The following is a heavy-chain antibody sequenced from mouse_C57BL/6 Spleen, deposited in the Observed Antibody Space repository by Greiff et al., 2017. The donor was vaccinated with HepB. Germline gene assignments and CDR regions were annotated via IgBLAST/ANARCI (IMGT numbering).Heavy chain of an antibody. CDR3: ARGAITTVVRFYY. J-gene: IGHJ2*01. D-gene: IGHD1-1*01. CDR1: GYTFTSYW. V-gene: IGHV1-69*01. CDR2: IDPSDSYT. Sequence: QVQLQQPGAELVMPGASVKLSCKASGYTFTSYWMHWVKQRPGQGLEWIGEIDPSDSYTNYNQKFKGKSTLTVDKSSSTAYMQLSSLTSEDSAVYYCARGAITTVVRFYYWGQGTTLTVSS.